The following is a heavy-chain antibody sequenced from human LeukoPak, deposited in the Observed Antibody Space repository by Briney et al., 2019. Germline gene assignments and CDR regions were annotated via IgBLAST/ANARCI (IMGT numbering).Heavy chain of an antibody. CDR3: AKDYYYDSSGPRGRGAFDI. Sequence: GGSLRLSCVASGFTFSSYFMHWVRQAPGKGLEWVSSISSSGGSTYYADSVKGRFTISRDNSKNTLYLQMNSLRAEDTAVYYCAKDYYYDSSGPRGRGAFDIWGQGTMVTVSS. V-gene: IGHV3-23*01. D-gene: IGHD3-22*01. CDR2: ISSSGGST. CDR1: GFTFSSYF. J-gene: IGHJ3*02.